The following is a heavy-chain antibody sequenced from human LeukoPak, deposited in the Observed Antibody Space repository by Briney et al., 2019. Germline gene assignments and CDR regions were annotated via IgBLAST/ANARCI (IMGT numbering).Heavy chain of an antibody. V-gene: IGHV1-18*01. Sequence: ASVTVSCKASGYSFPIYGVSWVRQAPGQGLEWMGWISGKNGNTNYEQKYQGRVTLTTDTSTSTVYMELRSLRSDDTAVCYCASGREGYNPADYWGQGTLVTVSS. CDR3: ASGREGYNPADY. D-gene: IGHD5-24*01. CDR1: GYSFPIYG. J-gene: IGHJ4*02. CDR2: ISGKNGNT.